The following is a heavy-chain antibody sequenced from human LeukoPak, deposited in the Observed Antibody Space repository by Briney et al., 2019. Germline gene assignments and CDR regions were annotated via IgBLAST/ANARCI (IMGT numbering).Heavy chain of an antibody. CDR3: ASSKSIAVAGVLNY. V-gene: IGHV4-59*01. J-gene: IGHJ4*02. CDR2: IYYSGST. Sequence: PSETLSLTCTVSGGSISSYYWSWIRQPPGKGLEWIGYIYYSGSTNYNPSLKSRVTISVDTSKNQFSLKLSSVTAADTAVYYCASSKSIAVAGVLNYWGQGTLVTVSS. CDR1: GGSISSYY. D-gene: IGHD6-19*01.